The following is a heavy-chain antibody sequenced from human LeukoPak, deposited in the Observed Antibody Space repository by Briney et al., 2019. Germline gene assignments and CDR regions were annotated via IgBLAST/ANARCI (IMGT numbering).Heavy chain of an antibody. CDR2: IYYSGST. D-gene: IGHD5-18*01. Sequence: SETLSLTCTVSGGSISSYHWSWIRQPPGKGLEWIGYIYYSGSTNYNHSPKSRVTISVDTSKNQFSLKLSSVTAADTAVYYCARHRRGYSYGAFDYWGQGTLVTVSS. CDR1: GGSISSYH. CDR3: ARHRRGYSYGAFDY. V-gene: IGHV4-59*08. J-gene: IGHJ4*02.